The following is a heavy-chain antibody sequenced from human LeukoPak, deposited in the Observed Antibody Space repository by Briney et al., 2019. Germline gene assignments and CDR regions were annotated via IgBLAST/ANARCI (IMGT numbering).Heavy chain of an antibody. CDR3: ARSREYYYDSSGYYYEGY. V-gene: IGHV1-69*04. D-gene: IGHD3-22*01. CDR1: GGTFSSYA. J-gene: IGHJ4*02. CDR2: IIPILGIA. Sequence: SVKVSCKASGGTFSSYAISRVRQAPGQGLEWMGRIIPILGIANYAQKFQGRVTITADKSTSTAYMELSSLRSEDTAVYYCARSREYYYDSSGYYYEGYWGQGTLVTVSS.